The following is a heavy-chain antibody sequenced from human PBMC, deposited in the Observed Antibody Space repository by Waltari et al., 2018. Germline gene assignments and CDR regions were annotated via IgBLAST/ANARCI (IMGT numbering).Heavy chain of an antibody. D-gene: IGHD2-2*01. Sequence: QVQLQESGPGLVKPSGTLSLTCAVSGGSISSSNWWSWVRQPPGKGLEWIGEIYHSGSTNYNPSLKSRVTIAVDKSKNQFSLKLSSVTAADTAVYYCARGGETGQLLRRYYFDYWGQGTLVTVSS. CDR3: ARGGETGQLLRRYYFDY. CDR2: IYHSGST. V-gene: IGHV4-4*02. CDR1: GGSISSSNW. J-gene: IGHJ4*02.